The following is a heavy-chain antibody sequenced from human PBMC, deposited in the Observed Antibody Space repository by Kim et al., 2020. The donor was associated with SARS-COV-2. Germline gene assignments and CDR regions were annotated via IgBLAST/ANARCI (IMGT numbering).Heavy chain of an antibody. CDR2: T. Sequence: TYYHPSLKSRVTISVDTSKNHFSLEVTSMTAADTAVYYCARDWGFSGKYDSWGQGSLVTVSS. J-gene: IGHJ5*02. CDR3: ARDWGFSGKYDS. V-gene: IGHV4-30-2*04. D-gene: IGHD3-10*01.